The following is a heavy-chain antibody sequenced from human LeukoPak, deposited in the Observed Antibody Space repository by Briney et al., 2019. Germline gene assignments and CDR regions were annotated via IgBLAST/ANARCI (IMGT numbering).Heavy chain of an antibody. J-gene: IGHJ4*02. Sequence: GGSLRLSCAASGFTFSSYAMHWFRQAPGKGLEWVAVISYDGSNKYYADSVKGRFTISRDNSKNTLYLQMNSLRAEDTAVYYCARDRSSSWYNYFDYWGQGTLVTVSS. V-gene: IGHV3-30-3*01. CDR2: ISYDGSNK. CDR1: GFTFSSYA. D-gene: IGHD6-13*01. CDR3: ARDRSSSWYNYFDY.